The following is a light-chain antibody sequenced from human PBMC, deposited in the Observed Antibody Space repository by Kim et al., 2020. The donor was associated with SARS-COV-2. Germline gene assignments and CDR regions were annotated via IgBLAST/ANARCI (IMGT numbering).Light chain of an antibody. CDR2: DVN. J-gene: IGLJ1*01. V-gene: IGLV2-14*03. Sequence: QSITISCAATSGDSGGGHNYVSWYQHHPGKAPKLMIYDVNKRPSGVSSRFSGSKSGYTASLTISGLQAEDEADYYCSSYTSSRTYVFGTGTKVTVL. CDR1: SGDSGGGHNY. CDR3: SSYTSSRTYV.